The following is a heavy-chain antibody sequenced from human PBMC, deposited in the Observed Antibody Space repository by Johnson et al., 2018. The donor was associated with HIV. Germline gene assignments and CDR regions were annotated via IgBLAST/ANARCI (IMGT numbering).Heavy chain of an antibody. CDR3: ARGGVVHDAFDM. J-gene: IGHJ3*02. V-gene: IGHV3-30-3*01. Sequence: VQLVESGGGVVRPGRSLRLSCAASGFTFSNYPMHWVRQAPAKGLEWVASISYDGSNKYYADSVKGRFTLSRDNSKNTLYLQLSSLRTEDTAVFYCARGGVVHDAFDMWGQGTMVTVSS. D-gene: IGHD2-2*01. CDR2: ISYDGSNK. CDR1: GFTFSNYP.